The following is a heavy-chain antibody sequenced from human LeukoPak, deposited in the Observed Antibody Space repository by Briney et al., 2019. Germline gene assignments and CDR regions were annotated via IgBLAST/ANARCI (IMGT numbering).Heavy chain of an antibody. Sequence: PGGSLRLSCAASGFTFSSSWMYWVRQAPGKGLVWVSRINSDESITTYADSVKGRFTISRDNAKNTLYLQMNSLRAEDTAVYYCARDWPSEWQHLPDYDAVDIWGQGTMVTVSS. CDR1: GFTFSSSW. J-gene: IGHJ3*02. D-gene: IGHD6-13*01. CDR3: ARDWPSEWQHLPDYDAVDI. V-gene: IGHV3-74*01. CDR2: INSDESIT.